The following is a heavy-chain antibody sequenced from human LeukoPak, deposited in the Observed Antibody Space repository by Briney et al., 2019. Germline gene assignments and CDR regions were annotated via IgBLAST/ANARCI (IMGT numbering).Heavy chain of an antibody. V-gene: IGHV3-48*03. D-gene: IGHD2-2*01. J-gene: IGHJ4*02. Sequence: GGSLRLSCAASGFTFSSYEMNWVRQAPGKGLEWVSYISTSASTIYYADSVKGRFTISRDNAKNSLYLQMSSLRAEDTAVYYCARGDTGVVPDYWGQGTLVTVSS. CDR2: ISTSASTI. CDR1: GFTFSSYE. CDR3: ARGDTGVVPDY.